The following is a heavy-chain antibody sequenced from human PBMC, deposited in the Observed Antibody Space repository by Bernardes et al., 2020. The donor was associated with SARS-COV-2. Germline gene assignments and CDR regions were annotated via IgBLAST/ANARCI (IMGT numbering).Heavy chain of an antibody. J-gene: IGHJ6*02. V-gene: IGHV1-24*01. CDR2: FDPEDGET. CDR3: ATDWAVAGTITLYYYYYGMDV. CDR1: GYTLTELS. D-gene: IGHD6-19*01. Sequence: ASVKVSCKVSGYTLTELSMHWVRQAPGKGLEWMGGFDPEDGETIYAQKFQGRVTMTEDTSTDTAYMELSSLRSEDTAVYYCATDWAVAGTITLYYYYYGMDVGGQGTTITVTS.